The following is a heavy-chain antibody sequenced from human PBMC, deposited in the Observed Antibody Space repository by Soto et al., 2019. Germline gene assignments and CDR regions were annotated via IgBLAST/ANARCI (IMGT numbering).Heavy chain of an antibody. J-gene: IGHJ5*02. CDR1: GFTFNIYG. V-gene: IGHV3-30*03. CDR2: ISHDGSTK. CDR3: ARDPRERDIAVVVRSTANWFDP. D-gene: IGHD2-15*01. Sequence: QVQLVESGGGVVQPGRSLRLSCAASGFTFNIYGMHWVRQAPDKGLEWVAVISHDGSTKHYADSVMGRFDISRDNSKNTLYLQMNSLRPEDTAVCYCARDPRERDIAVVVRSTANWFDPWGQGTLVTVSS.